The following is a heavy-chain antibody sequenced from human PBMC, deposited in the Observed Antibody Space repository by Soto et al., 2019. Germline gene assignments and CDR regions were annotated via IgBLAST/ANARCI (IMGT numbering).Heavy chain of an antibody. D-gene: IGHD3-3*01. CDR3: AKELTYYDFWSGYYLSDAFDI. J-gene: IGHJ3*02. Sequence: EVQLLESGGGLVQPGGSLRLSCAASGFTFSSYAMSWVRQAPGKGLEWVSAISGSGGSTYYADSVKGRFTISRDISKNTLYLQMNSLRAEDTAVYYCAKELTYYDFWSGYYLSDAFDIWGQGTMVTVSS. V-gene: IGHV3-23*01. CDR1: GFTFSSYA. CDR2: ISGSGGST.